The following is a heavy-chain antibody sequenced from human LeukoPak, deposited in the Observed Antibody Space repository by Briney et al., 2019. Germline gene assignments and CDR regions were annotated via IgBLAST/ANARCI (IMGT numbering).Heavy chain of an antibody. CDR2: MNPNSGST. CDR1: GYIFTSYD. J-gene: IGHJ4*02. CDR3: ARGRSTGYPYYFEY. V-gene: IGHV1-8*03. D-gene: IGHD5-12*01. Sequence: VASVKVSCKASGYIFTSYDINWVRQAPGQGLEWMGWMNPNSGSTGYAQKFQGRVTITSNTSISTAYMELSGLRSEDTAVYYCARGRSTGYPYYFEYWGQGTLVTVSS.